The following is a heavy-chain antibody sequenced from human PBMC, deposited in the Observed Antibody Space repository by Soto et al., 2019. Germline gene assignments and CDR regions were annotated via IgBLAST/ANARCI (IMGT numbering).Heavy chain of an antibody. J-gene: IGHJ4*02. V-gene: IGHV3-33*01. CDR2: IWYDGSNQ. CDR1: GFTFSSYG. CDR3: ARGSSSFDY. Sequence: QVQLVESGGGVVQPGRSLRLSCAASGFTFSSYGMHWVRQAPGKGLEWVAVIWYDGSNQYYADSVKGRFTISRDNSKNTLYLQMNSLRAEDTAVYYCARGSSSFDYWGQGTLVTVSS. D-gene: IGHD6-6*01.